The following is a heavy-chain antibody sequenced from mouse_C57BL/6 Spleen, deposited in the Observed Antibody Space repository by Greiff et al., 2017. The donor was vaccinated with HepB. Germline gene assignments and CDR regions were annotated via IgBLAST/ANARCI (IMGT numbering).Heavy chain of an antibody. J-gene: IGHJ2*01. CDR2: IDPSDSDT. CDR3: ARIGVYYDYDGDYFDY. V-gene: IGHV1-52*01. Sequence: QVQLQQPGAELVRPGSSVKLSCKASGYTFTSYWMHWVKQRPIQGLEWIGNIDPSDSDTHYNQKFKDKATLTVDKSSSTAYMQLSSLTSEDSAVYYCARIGVYYDYDGDYFDYWGQGTTLTVSS. D-gene: IGHD2-4*01. CDR1: GYTFTSYW.